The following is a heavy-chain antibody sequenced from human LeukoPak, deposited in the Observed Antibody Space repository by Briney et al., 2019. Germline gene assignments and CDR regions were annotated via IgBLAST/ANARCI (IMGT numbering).Heavy chain of an antibody. J-gene: IGHJ4*02. CDR2: IKQDGSEK. Sequence: GGSLRLSCAASGFTFSSYWMSWVRQAPGKGLEWVANIKQDGSEKYYVDSVKGRFTISRDNAKNSLYLQMSSLRAEDTAVYYCARDHVAPGLIFDYWGQGALVAVSS. D-gene: IGHD3-16*01. CDR3: ARDHVAPGLIFDY. CDR1: GFTFSSYW. V-gene: IGHV3-7*03.